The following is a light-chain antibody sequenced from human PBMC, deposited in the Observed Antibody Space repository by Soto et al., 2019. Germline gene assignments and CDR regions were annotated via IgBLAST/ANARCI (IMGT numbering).Light chain of an antibody. J-gene: IGKJ1*01. CDR3: QQRSHWPRT. CDR2: GAS. V-gene: IGKV3-15*01. CDR1: QSVSSN. Sequence: EIVMTQSPATLSVSPGERATLSCRASQSVSSNLAWYQQKPGQAPRLLIYGASTRATGIPDRFSGSGSGTDFTLTISSLQSEDFAVYYCQQRSHWPRTFGQGTKVDI.